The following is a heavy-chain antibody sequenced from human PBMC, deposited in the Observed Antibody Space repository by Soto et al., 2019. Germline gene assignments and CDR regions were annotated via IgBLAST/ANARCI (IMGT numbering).Heavy chain of an antibody. D-gene: IGHD3-22*01. CDR3: ARDRRYDSSGDYYYYGMDV. CDR1: GFTVSSNY. Sequence: GSLRLSCAASGFTVSSNYMSWVRQAPGKGLEWVSVIYSGGSTYYADSVKGRFTISRDNSKNTLYLQMNSLRAEDAAVYYCARDRRYDSSGDYYYYGMDVWGQGTTVTVSS. CDR2: IYSGGST. J-gene: IGHJ6*02. V-gene: IGHV3-53*01.